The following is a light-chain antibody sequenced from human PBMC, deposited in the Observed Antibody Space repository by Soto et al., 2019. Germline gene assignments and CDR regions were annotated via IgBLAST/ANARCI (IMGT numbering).Light chain of an antibody. V-gene: IGKV1-17*01. J-gene: IGKJ1*01. CDR2: VTS. CDR3: LQHNSYPRT. Sequence: DIQMTQSPSSLSASVGDRVTITCRASQDIRDELAWYQQKPGKAPKRLIYVTSALQSGVPSRFSGSGSGTEFTLTISRLQPEDFATYYCLQHNSYPRTFGQGTNVEMK. CDR1: QDIRDE.